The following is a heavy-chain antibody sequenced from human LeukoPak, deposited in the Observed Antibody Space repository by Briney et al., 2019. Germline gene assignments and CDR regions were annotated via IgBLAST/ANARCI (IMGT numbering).Heavy chain of an antibody. CDR3: ARDGLRYFDWSLYFDY. V-gene: IGHV1-69*13. CDR2: IIPIFGTA. D-gene: IGHD3-9*01. Sequence: GASVKVSCKASGGTFSSYAISWVRQAPGQGLEWMGGIIPIFGTANYAQKFQGRVTITADESTSTAYMELSSLRSEDTAVYYCARDGLRYFDWSLYFDYWGQGTLVTVPS. CDR1: GGTFSSYA. J-gene: IGHJ4*02.